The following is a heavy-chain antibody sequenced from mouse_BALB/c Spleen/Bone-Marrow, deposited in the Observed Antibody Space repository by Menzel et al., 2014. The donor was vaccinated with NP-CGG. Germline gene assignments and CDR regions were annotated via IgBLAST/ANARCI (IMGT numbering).Heavy chain of an antibody. CDR3: TRGGNWDDFDY. D-gene: IGHD4-1*01. V-gene: IGHV5-17*02. J-gene: IGHJ2*01. Sequence: EVQLQQSGGGLVQPGGSRKLSCAASGFTFSSFGMHWVRQAPEKGLEWVAYISSASSTIYYADTVKGRFTISRDNPKNTLFLQMTSLRSEDTAMYHCTRGGNWDDFDYWGQGTTLTVSS. CDR2: ISSASSTI. CDR1: GFTFSSFG.